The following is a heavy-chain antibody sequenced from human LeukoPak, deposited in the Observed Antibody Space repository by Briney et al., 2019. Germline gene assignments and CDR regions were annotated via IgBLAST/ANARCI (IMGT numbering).Heavy chain of an antibody. CDR3: ARFQTLGGPGAFDH. V-gene: IGHV6-1*01. CDR1: GDSVSSNSAA. CDR2: TYYRSKWNY. J-gene: IGHJ4*02. Sequence: SQTLSLTCAISGDSVSSNSAAWKGIRQSPSRGLEWLGRTYYRSKWNYDYALSVKSRISVNVDTSKNQFSLQLNSVTPEDTAVYYCARFQTLGGPGAFDHWGQGTLVTVSP. D-gene: IGHD1-26*01.